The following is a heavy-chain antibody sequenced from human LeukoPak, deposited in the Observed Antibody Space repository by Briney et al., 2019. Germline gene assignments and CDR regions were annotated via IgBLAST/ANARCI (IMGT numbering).Heavy chain of an antibody. CDR1: GYTFTRYG. CDR3: ARASVVVAASHFDY. V-gene: IGHV1-18*04. Sequence: GASVKVSCKAYGYTFTRYGISWVRQAPGQGLEWMGWISAYNGNTNYAQKLQGRVTMTTDTSTSTAYMELRSLRSDDTAVYYCARASVVVAASHFDYWGQGTLVTVSS. J-gene: IGHJ4*02. CDR2: ISAYNGNT. D-gene: IGHD2-15*01.